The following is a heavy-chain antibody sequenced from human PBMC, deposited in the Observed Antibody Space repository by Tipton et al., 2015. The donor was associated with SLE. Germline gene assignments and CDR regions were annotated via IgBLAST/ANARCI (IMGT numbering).Heavy chain of an antibody. V-gene: IGHV4-39*07. D-gene: IGHD2-15*01. Sequence: TLSLTCTVSGGSISSYYWGWIRQPPGKGLEWIGSIYYSGSTYYNPSLKSRVTISVDTSKNQFSLKLSSVTAEDTALYYCARDRARVVAEVLREPFDVWGQGTMVTVSS. CDR2: IYYSGST. CDR3: ARDRARVVAEVLREPFDV. CDR1: GGSISSYY. J-gene: IGHJ3*01.